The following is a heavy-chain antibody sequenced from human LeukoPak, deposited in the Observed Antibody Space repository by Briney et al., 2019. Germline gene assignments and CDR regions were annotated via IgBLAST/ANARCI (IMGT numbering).Heavy chain of an antibody. Sequence: GGSLRLSCAASGSTFSSYDMSWVRQAPGKGLEWVSVISGSGGSTYYADSVKGRFTISRDNSRNTLYLQMNSLRAEDTAVYYCAKVGSVRYYFDSWGQGTLVTVSS. J-gene: IGHJ4*02. V-gene: IGHV3-23*01. CDR3: AKVGSVRYYFDS. D-gene: IGHD3-10*01. CDR2: ISGSGGST. CDR1: GSTFSSYD.